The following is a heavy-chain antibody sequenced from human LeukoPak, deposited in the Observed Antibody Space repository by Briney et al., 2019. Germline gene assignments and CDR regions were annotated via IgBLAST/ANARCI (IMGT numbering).Heavy chain of an antibody. D-gene: IGHD2-21*02. CDR3: ARAPAYCGGDCYFY. CDR2: INPNNGGT. Sequence: ASVKVSCKASGYIFTDYYMHWVRQAPGQGLEWMGRINPNNGGTYYSQKFQGGVTMTRDTSITTAYMELSRLRSDDTAVYYCARAPAYCGGDCYFYWGQGTLVTVSS. V-gene: IGHV1-2*06. J-gene: IGHJ4*02. CDR1: GYIFTDYY.